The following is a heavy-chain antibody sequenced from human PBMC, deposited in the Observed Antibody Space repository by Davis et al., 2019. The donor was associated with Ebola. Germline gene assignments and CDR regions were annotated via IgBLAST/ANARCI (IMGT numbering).Heavy chain of an antibody. CDR3: ASGGDSNLLSRSDAFDI. CDR1: GGTFSSYA. D-gene: IGHD2-21*01. Sequence: SVKVSCKASGGTFSSYAISWVRQAPGQGLEWMGGIIPIFGTANYAQKFQGRVTITADKSTSTAYMELNSLRSDDTAAYYCASGGDSNLLSRSDAFDIWGPGTVVTVSP. V-gene: IGHV1-69*06. CDR2: IIPIFGTA. J-gene: IGHJ3*02.